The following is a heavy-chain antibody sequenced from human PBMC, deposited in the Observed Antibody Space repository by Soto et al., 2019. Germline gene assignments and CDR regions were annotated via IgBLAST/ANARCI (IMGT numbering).Heavy chain of an antibody. V-gene: IGHV5-51*01. J-gene: IGHJ5*02. CDR1: GYSFNTTW. CDR3: WGMGEYGSENRCNGGDA. Sequence: GESLKISWKGSGYSFNTTWIGRVRQMHGKGLEWMGIIWPGDSDTRVSPSFQGRVTISADKSTSTVSLQWSSLRASDTALHYFWGMGEYGSENRCNGGDAWGEGTRVTVS. D-gene: IGHD3-16*01. CDR2: IWPGDSDT.